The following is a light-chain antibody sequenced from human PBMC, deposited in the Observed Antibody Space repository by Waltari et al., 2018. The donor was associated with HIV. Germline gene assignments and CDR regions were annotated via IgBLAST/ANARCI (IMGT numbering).Light chain of an antibody. J-gene: IGLJ3*02. CDR2: RDN. Sequence: QSVLTQPPSASGTPGQRVTISCSGSRSNIGSKAVNWYRQFPGTAPKLLIYRDNQRPSGVPDRFSGSKSGTSASLAISGLQSEDEADYYCAGWDDSLNAWVFGGGTQLTVL. CDR3: AGWDDSLNAWV. V-gene: IGLV1-44*01. CDR1: RSNIGSKA.